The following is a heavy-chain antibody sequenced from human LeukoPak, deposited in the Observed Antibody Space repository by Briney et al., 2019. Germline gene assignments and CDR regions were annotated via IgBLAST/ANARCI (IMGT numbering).Heavy chain of an antibody. V-gene: IGHV3-53*01. Sequence: PGGSLRLSCAASGFTVSSNYMSWVRQAPGKGLEWVSVIYSGGSTYYADSVKGRFTISRDNAKNSLYLQMSSLRAEDTAVYYCAREGCSGGSCYSFWFDPWGQGTLVTVSS. CDR1: GFTVSSNY. CDR2: IYSGGST. J-gene: IGHJ5*02. D-gene: IGHD2-15*01. CDR3: AREGCSGGSCYSFWFDP.